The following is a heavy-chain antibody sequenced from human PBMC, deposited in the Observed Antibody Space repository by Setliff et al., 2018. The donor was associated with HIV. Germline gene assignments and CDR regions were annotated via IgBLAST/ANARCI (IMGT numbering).Heavy chain of an antibody. J-gene: IGHJ4*02. CDR1: GASINSGDSY. CDR3: ATVDGTRYLDY. CDR2: IYYSGSN. D-gene: IGHD1-1*01. Sequence: SETLSLTCTVSGASINSGDSYWTWIRQSPGKGLEWIGFIYYSGSNYYNPSLKSRISISLDASKSQFSLWLTSVTAADTAVYYCATVDGTRYLDYWGQGKLVTVSS. V-gene: IGHV4-30-4*01.